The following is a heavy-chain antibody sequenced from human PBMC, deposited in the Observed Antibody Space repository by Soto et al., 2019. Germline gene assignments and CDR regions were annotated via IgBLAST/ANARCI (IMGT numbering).Heavy chain of an antibody. CDR1: GVSIDSGYW. V-gene: IGHV4-4*02. D-gene: IGHD6-19*01. CDR2: MSHGGSI. CDR3: ASSFGWYPLDS. J-gene: IGHJ4*02. Sequence: SETLSLTCGVSGVSIDSGYWWGWVRQPPGKDLEWLGDMSHGGSINYNPSLKSRVTILLDKSKNQFSLSLSFMTAVDTATYYCASSFGWYPLDSWTQRILVTVSS.